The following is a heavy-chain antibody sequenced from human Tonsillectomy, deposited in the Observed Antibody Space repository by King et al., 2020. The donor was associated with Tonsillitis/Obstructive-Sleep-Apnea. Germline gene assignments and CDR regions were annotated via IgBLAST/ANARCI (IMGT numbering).Heavy chain of an antibody. J-gene: IGHJ2*01. CDR2: VSGSGAPA. Sequence: VQLVESGGGLVQPGGSLRLSCAASGFTFSKYVMSWVRQAPGKGLEGVAGVSGSGAPAKYADSARGRVTISRDNSKNKLYLQMSSLRAEDTAGYHCARGGGAYGDYDWYFDLGGRGTLVTVSS. CDR1: GFTFSKYV. D-gene: IGHD4-17*01. CDR3: ARGGGAYGDYDWYFDL. V-gene: IGHV3-23*04.